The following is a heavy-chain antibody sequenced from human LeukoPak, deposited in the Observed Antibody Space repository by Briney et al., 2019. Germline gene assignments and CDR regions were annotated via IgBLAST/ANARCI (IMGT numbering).Heavy chain of an antibody. D-gene: IGHD2-15*01. CDR3: ARDGGDCSGGSCYRYYYYMDV. CDR1: GYTFTGYY. J-gene: IGHJ6*03. CDR2: INPNSGGT. Sequence: GASVKVSCKASGYTFTGYYMHWVRQAPGQGLEWMGWINPNSGGTNYAQKFQGRVTMTRDTSISTAYMELSRLRSDDTAVYYCARDGGDCSGGSCYRYYYYMDVWGKGTTVTVSS. V-gene: IGHV1-2*02.